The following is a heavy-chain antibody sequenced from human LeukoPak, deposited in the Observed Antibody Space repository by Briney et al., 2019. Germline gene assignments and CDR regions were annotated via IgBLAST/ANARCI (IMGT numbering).Heavy chain of an antibody. J-gene: IGHJ4*02. CDR3: ARGGDGYYFDF. CDR2: INEDESEK. V-gene: IGHV3-7*01. Sequence: GGSLRLSCAASGITFSTKWMTWVRQPPGKGLEWVANINEDESEKYYVDSVKGRFTITRDNAEKSLYLQMNSLRAEDTAVYYCARGGDGYYFDFWGQGTLVTVSS. D-gene: IGHD5-24*01. CDR1: GITFSTKW.